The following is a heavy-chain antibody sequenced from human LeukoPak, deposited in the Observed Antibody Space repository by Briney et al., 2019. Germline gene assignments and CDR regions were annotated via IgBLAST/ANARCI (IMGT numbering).Heavy chain of an antibody. D-gene: IGHD3-10*01. J-gene: IGHJ4*02. CDR2: IYYSGST. CDR3: ARHYFGGIDY. V-gene: IGHV4-39*01. Sequence: GSLRLSCAASGFTFSSYSMNWVRQTPGKGLEWIGSIYYSGSTYYNPSLKSRVTISVDTSKNQFSLKLSSVTAADTAVYYCARHYFGGIDYWGQGTLVTVSS. CDR1: GFTFSSYSMN.